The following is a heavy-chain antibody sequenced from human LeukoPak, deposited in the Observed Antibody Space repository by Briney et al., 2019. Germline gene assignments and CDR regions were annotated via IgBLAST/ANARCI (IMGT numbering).Heavy chain of an antibody. V-gene: IGHV4-59*13. CDR1: GGSISSYY. CDR3: ARSKEGGYYYYGMDV. Sequence: SETLSLTCTVSGGSISSYYWSWIRQPPGKGLEWIGYIYYSGSTNYNPSLKSRVTISVDTPKNQFSLKLSSVTAADTAVCYCARSKEGGYYYYGMDVWGKGTTVTVSS. J-gene: IGHJ6*04. CDR2: IYYSGST.